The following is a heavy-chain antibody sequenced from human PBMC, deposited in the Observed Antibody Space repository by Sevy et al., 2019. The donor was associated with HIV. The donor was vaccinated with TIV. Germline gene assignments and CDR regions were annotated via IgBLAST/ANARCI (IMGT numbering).Heavy chain of an antibody. CDR1: GFTFSSYA. CDR2: FSASGGST. CDR3: AKDRIWELGDAFDI. J-gene: IGHJ3*02. D-gene: IGHD1-26*01. Sequence: GGSLRLSCAASGFTFSSYAMSSVRQAPGQGLEWVSGFSASGGSTKYADSVKGRFTISRDNSKNTLSLQMNSLRAEDTAVYYCAKDRIWELGDAFDIWGQGTMVTVSS. V-gene: IGHV3-23*01.